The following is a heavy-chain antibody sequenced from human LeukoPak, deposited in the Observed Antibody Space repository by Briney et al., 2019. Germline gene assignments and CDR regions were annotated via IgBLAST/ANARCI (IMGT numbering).Heavy chain of an antibody. CDR1: GGTFSSYA. V-gene: IGHV1-69*01. CDR2: IIPIFGTA. D-gene: IGHD3-10*01. J-gene: IGHJ6*04. CDR3: ARARITMVRGVIINFGPYYYGMDV. Sequence: GASVKVSCKASGGTFSSYAISWVRQAPGQGLEWMGGIIPIFGTANYAQKFQGRVTITADESTSTAYMELSSLRSEDTAVYYSARARITMVRGVIINFGPYYYGMDVWGKGTTVTVSS.